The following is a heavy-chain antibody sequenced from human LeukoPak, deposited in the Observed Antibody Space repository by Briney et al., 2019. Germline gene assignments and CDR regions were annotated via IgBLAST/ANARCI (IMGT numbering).Heavy chain of an antibody. J-gene: IGHJ6*02. CDR3: AGSIVGATTDGMDV. CDR2: ISSSSSYI. CDR1: GFTFSSYS. V-gene: IGHV3-21*01. D-gene: IGHD1-26*01. Sequence: GGSLRLSCAASGFTFSSYSMNWVRQAPGKGLEWVSSISSSSSYIYYADSVKGRLTTSRDNAKNSLYLQMNSLRAEDTAVYYCAGSIVGATTDGMDVWGQGTTVTVSS.